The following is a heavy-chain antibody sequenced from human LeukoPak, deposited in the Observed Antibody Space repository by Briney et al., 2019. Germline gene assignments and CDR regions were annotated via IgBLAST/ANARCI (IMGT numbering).Heavy chain of an antibody. CDR3: ARVPTVYLIIDP. V-gene: IGHV4-30-4*08. CDR2: IYYSGST. D-gene: IGHD2-21*01. J-gene: IGHJ5*02. Sequence: SETLSLTCTVSGGSISSGDYYWSWIRQPPGKGLEWIGYIYYSGSTYYNPSLKSRVTISVDTSKNQFSLRLTSVTAADTAVYYCARVPTVYLIIDPWGQGTLVTVSS. CDR1: GGSISSGDYY.